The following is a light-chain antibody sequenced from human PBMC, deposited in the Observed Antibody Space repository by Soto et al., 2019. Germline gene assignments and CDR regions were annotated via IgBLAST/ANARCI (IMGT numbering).Light chain of an antibody. CDR2: GAY. CDR1: QSVSSSY. J-gene: IGKJ1*01. Sequence: EIVLTQSPGTLSLSPGERATLSCRASQSVSSSYLAWYQQKPGQAPRLLIYGAYSRASGIQDRFSGSGSGTDFTLTISRLEPEDCAVYYCKQFEGSLWTVGQGTKVDIK. V-gene: IGKV3-20*01. CDR3: KQFEGSLWT.